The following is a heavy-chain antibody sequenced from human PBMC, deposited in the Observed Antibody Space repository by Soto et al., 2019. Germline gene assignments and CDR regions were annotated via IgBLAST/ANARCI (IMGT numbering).Heavy chain of an antibody. J-gene: IGHJ4*02. CDR3: ARDRRYEKDY. D-gene: IGHD2-2*01. CDR2: INPNSGGT. CDR1: GCPFTGYY. Sequence: ASVPVSCQASGCPFTGYYMHWVRQAPGQGLEWMGWINPNSGGTNYAQKFQGRVTMTRDTSISTAYMELSRLRSDDTAVYYCARDRRYEKDYWGQGTLVTVPS. V-gene: IGHV1-2*02.